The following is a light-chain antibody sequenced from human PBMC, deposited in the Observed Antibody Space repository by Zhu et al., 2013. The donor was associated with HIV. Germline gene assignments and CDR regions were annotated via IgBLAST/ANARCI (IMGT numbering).Light chain of an antibody. CDR3: QQYGTSPVT. J-gene: IGKJ2*01. CDR1: QDINKD. Sequence: AIQMTQSPSSLSASVGDRVTITCRASQDINKDLGWYQQKPGKAPKLLVYAASTTQSGVPSRFGGRGSGTEFTLTISALQPEDFAVYYCQQYGTSPVTFGQGTKLEIK. V-gene: IGKV1-6*01. CDR2: AAS.